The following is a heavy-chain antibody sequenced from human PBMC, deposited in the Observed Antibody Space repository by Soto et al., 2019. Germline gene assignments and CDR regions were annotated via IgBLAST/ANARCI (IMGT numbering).Heavy chain of an antibody. V-gene: IGHV3-74*01. Sequence: EVQLEESGGGLVQPGGSLRLSCVASGFTFSSNWVHWVRQAPGKGLVWVARINSEGSSTTYADSVKGRFTISRDNDENTLFLQKMSRRAADTTVDYCSTTPPSYYYYYYMDVWGKGTTVTVSS. CDR3: STTPPSYYYYYYMDV. J-gene: IGHJ6*03. CDR2: INSEGSST. CDR1: GFTFSSNW. D-gene: IGHD5-12*01.